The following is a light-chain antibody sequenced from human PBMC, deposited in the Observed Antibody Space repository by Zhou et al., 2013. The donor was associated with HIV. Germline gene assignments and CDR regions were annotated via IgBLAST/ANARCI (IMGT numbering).Light chain of an antibody. CDR3: QQYYSTPPT. Sequence: DIVMTQSPDSLSVSLGERATINCKSSQSVLYSSNNKNYLAWYQQKPGQPPKLLIYWASTRESGVPDRFSGSGSGTDFTLTISSLLPEDVAVYYCQQYYSTPPTFGQGTKVEIK. J-gene: IGKJ1*01. CDR2: WAS. CDR1: QSVLYSSNNKNY. V-gene: IGKV4-1*01.